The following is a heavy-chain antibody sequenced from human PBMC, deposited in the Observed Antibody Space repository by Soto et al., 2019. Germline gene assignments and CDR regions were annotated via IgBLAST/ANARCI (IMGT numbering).Heavy chain of an antibody. CDR2: IYHSGST. CDR1: GGSISSSNW. J-gene: IGHJ3*02. Sequence: SETLSLTCAVSGGSISSSNWWSWVRQPPGKGLEWIGEIYHSGSTNYNPSLKSRVTISVDKSKNQFSLRLSSVTAADTAVYYCARPSWGEDAFDIWGQGTMVTVSS. V-gene: IGHV4-4*02. D-gene: IGHD7-27*01. CDR3: ARPSWGEDAFDI.